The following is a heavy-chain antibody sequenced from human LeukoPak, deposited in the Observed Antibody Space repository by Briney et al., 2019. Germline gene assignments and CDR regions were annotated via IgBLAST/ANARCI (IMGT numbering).Heavy chain of an antibody. CDR3: ARLDTAMGDAFDI. D-gene: IGHD5-18*01. V-gene: IGHV3-23*01. CDR2: ISGSGGST. CDR1: GFTLSSYA. Sequence: GGSLRLSCAASGFTLSSYAMNWVRQAPGKGLEWVSAISGSGGSTYYADSVKGRFTISRDNAKNSLFLQMNSLRAEDTAVYYCARLDTAMGDAFDIWGQGTMVIISS. J-gene: IGHJ3*02.